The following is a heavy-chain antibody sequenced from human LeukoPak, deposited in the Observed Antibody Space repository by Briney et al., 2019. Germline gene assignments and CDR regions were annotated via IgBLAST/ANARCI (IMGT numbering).Heavy chain of an antibody. V-gene: IGHV4-39*07. J-gene: IGHJ5*02. Sequence: PSETLSLTCTVSGGSISSSSYYWGWIRQPPGKGLEWIGSIYHSGSTYYNPSLKGRVTISVDTSKNQFSLKLSSVTAADTAVYYCARDAIAAYNWFDPWGQGTLVTVSS. CDR2: IYHSGST. CDR1: GGSISSSSYY. D-gene: IGHD6-13*01. CDR3: ARDAIAAYNWFDP.